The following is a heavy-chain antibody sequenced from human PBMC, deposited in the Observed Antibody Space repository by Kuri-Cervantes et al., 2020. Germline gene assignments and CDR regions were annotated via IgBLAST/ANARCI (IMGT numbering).Heavy chain of an antibody. CDR2: IYYSGST. D-gene: IGHD5-18*01. J-gene: IGHJ4*02. CDR3: ARGGYSYGYYFDY. Sequence: GSLRLSCTVSGGSISSSSYYWGWIRQPPGKGLEWIGSIYYSGSTYYNPSLKSRVTISVDTSKNQFSLKLSSVTAADTAVYYCARGGYSYGYYFDYWGQETLVTVSS. V-gene: IGHV4-39*01. CDR1: GGSISSSSYY.